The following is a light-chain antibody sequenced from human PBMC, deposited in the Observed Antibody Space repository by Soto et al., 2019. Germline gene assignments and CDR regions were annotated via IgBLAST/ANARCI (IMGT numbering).Light chain of an antibody. Sequence: QSALTQPASVSGSPGQSITISCTGTSSDVGIYNLVSWYQHHPGKAPKLMIYEGSKRPSGVSNRFSGSKSGNTASLTISGLRAEDEAHYYCASYTTTTPLVFGGGTKLTVL. CDR3: ASYTTTTPLV. CDR2: EGS. J-gene: IGLJ3*02. CDR1: SSDVGIYNL. V-gene: IGLV2-14*02.